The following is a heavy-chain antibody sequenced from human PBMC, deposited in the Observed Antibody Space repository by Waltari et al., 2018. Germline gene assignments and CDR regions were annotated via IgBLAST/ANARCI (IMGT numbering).Heavy chain of an antibody. Sequence: EAQLVQSGGGLVQPGGSLTLSCAASGFTISRVWMTWIRQAPGQGRQWVAHIGPDGSDKYYVDSVKGRFTISRDNAENSLLLQMSSLRVEDTALYYCVGWNDPINSWGQGTLVAVSS. J-gene: IGHJ4*02. CDR3: VGWNDPINS. CDR2: IGPDGSDK. D-gene: IGHD1-1*01. CDR1: GFTISRVW. V-gene: IGHV3-7*01.